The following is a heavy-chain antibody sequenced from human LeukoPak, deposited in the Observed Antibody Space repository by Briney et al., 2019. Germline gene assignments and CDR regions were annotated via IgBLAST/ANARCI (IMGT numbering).Heavy chain of an antibody. Sequence: SGGSLRLSCAASGFSFSSYEMNWIRQPPGKGLEWNGSIYYNGNTYYDPSLKSRVTISVDTSKNQFSLELSFVTAADTAVYYCARVSSWAHYYFYMDVWGKGTTVTVSS. J-gene: IGHJ6*03. V-gene: IGHV4-39*01. CDR3: ARVSSWAHYYFYMDV. D-gene: IGHD6-13*01. CDR1: GFSFSSYE. CDR2: IYYNGNT.